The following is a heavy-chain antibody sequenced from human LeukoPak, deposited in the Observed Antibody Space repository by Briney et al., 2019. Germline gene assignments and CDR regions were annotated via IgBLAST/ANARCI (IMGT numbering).Heavy chain of an antibody. J-gene: IGHJ6*02. CDR3: ARPITGTDLTYYYGLDV. CDR2: FNPSGGST. CDR1: GYTFTSYY. D-gene: IGHD1-20*01. Sequence: ASVKVSCKASGYTFTSYYMHWVRQAPGQGLEWMGIFNPSGGSTSYAQKFQGRVTMTRDTSISTAYMDLSRLRSDDTAVYYCARPITGTDLTYYYGLDVWGQGTTITVSS. V-gene: IGHV1-46*01.